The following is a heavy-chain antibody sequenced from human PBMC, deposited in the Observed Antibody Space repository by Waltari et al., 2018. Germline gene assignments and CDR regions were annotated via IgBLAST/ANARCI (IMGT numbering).Heavy chain of an antibody. V-gene: IGHV1-69*18. Sequence: QVQLVQSGAEVKKPGSSVKVSCKASGGTFSSYAISWVRQAPGQGLEWMGMIVPIFGKANYAQKCQGMVTITAGEATSTAYMELSSLRSEDTAVYYCARASKGLRNFDYWGQGTLVTVSS. CDR2: IVPIFGKA. CDR3: ARASKGLRNFDY. J-gene: IGHJ4*02. CDR1: GGTFSSYA.